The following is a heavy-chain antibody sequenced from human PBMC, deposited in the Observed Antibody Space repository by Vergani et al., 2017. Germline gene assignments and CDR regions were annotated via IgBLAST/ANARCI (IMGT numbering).Heavy chain of an antibody. CDR1: GGSISSYY. CDR3: ARESNYYGSGSSKWFDP. D-gene: IGHD3-10*01. CDR2: IYYSGST. J-gene: IGHJ5*02. Sequence: QVQLQESGPGLVKPSETLSLTCTVSGGSISSYYWSWIRQPPGKGLEWIGYIYYSGSTNYNPSLKSRVTISVDTSKNQFSLKLSSVTAADTAVYYCARESNYYGSGSSKWFDPWGQGTLVTVSS. V-gene: IGHV4-59*01.